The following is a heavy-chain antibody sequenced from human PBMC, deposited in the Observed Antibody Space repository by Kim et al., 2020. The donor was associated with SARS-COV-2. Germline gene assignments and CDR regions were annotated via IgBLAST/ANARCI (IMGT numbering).Heavy chain of an antibody. CDR2: ISGKGDST. D-gene: IGHD3-3*02. V-gene: IGHV3-23*01. J-gene: IGHJ5*01. Sequence: GGSLRLSCAASGLTFGKYAMTWVRQAPGKGLEWVSTISGKGDSTFYADSVKGRFTISRDNSKNTLALQMNSLRAEDTAVYFCAKGGHFSPFDSWGQGILVTVSS. CDR3: AKGGHFSPFDS. CDR1: GLTFGKYA.